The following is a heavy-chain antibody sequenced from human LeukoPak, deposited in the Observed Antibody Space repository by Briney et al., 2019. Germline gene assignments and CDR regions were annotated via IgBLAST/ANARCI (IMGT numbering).Heavy chain of an antibody. CDR2: INRDGSER. J-gene: IGHJ6*02. V-gene: IGHV3-7*03. CDR1: GFTFSNYW. CDR3: ARRNAMDV. Sequence: GGSLRLSCAASGFTFSNYWMTWVRQAPGKGLGWVANINRDGSERYYVDSVKGRFTISRDDAKSSLYLQMNSLRAEDTAVYYCARRNAMDVWGQGTTVIVFS.